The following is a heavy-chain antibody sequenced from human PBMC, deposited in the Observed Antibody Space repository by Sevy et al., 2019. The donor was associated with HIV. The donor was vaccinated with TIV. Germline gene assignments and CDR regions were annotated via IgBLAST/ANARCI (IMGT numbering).Heavy chain of an antibody. Sequence: GGSLRLSCAASGFTFSSYWINWVRQAPGEGLEWVANINQGGNQKHYMDSVKGRFTISRDNAENAVYLQMNSLRVEDTAVYYCARGPSGAAAGRFDSRGQGTLVTVSS. CDR3: ARGPSGAAAGRFDS. CDR1: GFTFSSYW. J-gene: IGHJ4*02. D-gene: IGHD6-13*01. CDR2: INQGGNQK. V-gene: IGHV3-7*01.